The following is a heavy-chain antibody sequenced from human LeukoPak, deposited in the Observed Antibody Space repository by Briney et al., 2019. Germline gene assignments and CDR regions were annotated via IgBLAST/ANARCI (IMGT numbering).Heavy chain of an antibody. CDR3: ARVRYYDDNSPAEDY. V-gene: IGHV4-34*01. CDR2: INHSGST. Sequence: SETLSLTCAVYGGSFSGYYWSWIRQPPGKGLEWIGEINHSGSTNYNPSLKSRLTISVDTSKNQFSLNLTSVTAADTAVYYCARVRYYDDNSPAEDYWGQGTLVTVSS. J-gene: IGHJ4*02. CDR1: GGSFSGYY. D-gene: IGHD3-22*01.